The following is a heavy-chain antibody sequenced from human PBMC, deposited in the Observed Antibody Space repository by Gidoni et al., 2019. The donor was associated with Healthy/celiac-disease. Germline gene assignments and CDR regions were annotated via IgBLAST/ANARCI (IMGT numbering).Heavy chain of an antibody. CDR3: AKDLATVDCSGGSCISPLDY. CDR1: GFTFSSYG. V-gene: IGHV3-30*18. J-gene: IGHJ4*02. D-gene: IGHD2-15*01. CDR2: ISYDGSNK. Sequence: QVQLVESGGGVVQPGRSLRLSCAASGFTFSSYGMHWVRQAPGKGLEWVAVISYDGSNKYYADSVKGRFTISRDNSKNTLYLQMNSLRAEDTAVYYCAKDLATVDCSGGSCISPLDYWGQGTLVTVSS.